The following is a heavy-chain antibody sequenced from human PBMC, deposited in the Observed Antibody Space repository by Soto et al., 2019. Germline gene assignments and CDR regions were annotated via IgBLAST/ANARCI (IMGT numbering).Heavy chain of an antibody. CDR3: AKVGAIVVVPAASGHDAFDI. J-gene: IGHJ3*02. CDR1: GFTFSSYA. D-gene: IGHD2-2*01. Sequence: GGSLRLSCAASGFTFSSYAMSWVRQAPGKGLEWVSAISGSGGSTYYADSVKGRFTISRDNSKNTLYLQMNSLRAEDTAVYYCAKVGAIVVVPAASGHDAFDIWGQGTMVTVSS. CDR2: ISGSGGST. V-gene: IGHV3-23*01.